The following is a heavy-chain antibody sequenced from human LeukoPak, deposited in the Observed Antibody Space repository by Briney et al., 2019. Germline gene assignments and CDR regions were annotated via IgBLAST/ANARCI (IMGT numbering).Heavy chain of an antibody. D-gene: IGHD3-10*01. CDR1: GYTFTDYY. V-gene: IGHV1-18*04. CDR3: ARAPQRGSADY. J-gene: IGHJ4*02. CDR2: IGAYNGNT. Sequence: ASVKVSCKASGYTFTDYYMHWVRQAPGQGLEWMGWIGAYNGNTNYEQKLQGRVTMTTDTSTSIVYMELRSLRSDDTAVYYCARAPQRGSADYWGQGTLVTVSS.